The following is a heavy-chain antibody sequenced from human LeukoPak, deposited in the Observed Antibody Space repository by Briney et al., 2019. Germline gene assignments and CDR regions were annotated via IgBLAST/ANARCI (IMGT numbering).Heavy chain of an antibody. CDR3: ARVFGYSGYDSDFWFDP. CDR2: IIPILGIA. J-gene: IGHJ5*02. V-gene: IGHV1-69*04. D-gene: IGHD5-12*01. CDR1: GGTFSSYA. Sequence: ASVKVSCKASGGTFSSYAISWVRQAPGLGLEWMGRIIPILGIANYAQKFQGRVTITADKSTSTAYMELSSLRSEDTAVYYCARVFGYSGYDSDFWFDPWGQGTLVTVSS.